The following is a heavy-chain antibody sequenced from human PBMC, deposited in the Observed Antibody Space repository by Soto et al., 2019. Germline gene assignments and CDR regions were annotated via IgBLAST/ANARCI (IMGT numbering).Heavy chain of an antibody. CDR2: INAGNGNT. V-gene: IGHV1-3*01. Sequence: ASVKVSCKASGYTFTSYAMHWVRQAPGQRXEWMGWINAGNGNTKYSQKFQGRVTITRDTSASTAYMELSSLRSEDTAVYYCARDGVGNWNYDWDYYYYYGMDVWGQGTTVTVSS. CDR1: GYTFTSYA. D-gene: IGHD1-7*01. CDR3: ARDGVGNWNYDWDYYYYYGMDV. J-gene: IGHJ6*02.